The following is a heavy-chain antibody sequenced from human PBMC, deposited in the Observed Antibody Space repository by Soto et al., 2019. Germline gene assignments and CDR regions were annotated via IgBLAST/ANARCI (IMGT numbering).Heavy chain of an antibody. V-gene: IGHV3-23*01. CDR2: ISGSGGST. CDR3: AKPVQVLRFLEWLLPFDY. Sequence: GGSLRLSCAASGFTFSSYAMSWVRQAPGKGLEWVSAISGSGGSTYYADSVKGRFTISRDNSKNTLYLQMNSLRAEDTAVYYCAKPVQVLRFLEWLLPFDYWGQVTLVTFSS. CDR1: GFTFSSYA. D-gene: IGHD3-3*01. J-gene: IGHJ4*02.